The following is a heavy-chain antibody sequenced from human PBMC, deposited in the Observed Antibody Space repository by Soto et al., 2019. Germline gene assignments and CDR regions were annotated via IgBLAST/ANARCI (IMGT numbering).Heavy chain of an antibody. CDR3: AREVGRSYYGMDV. V-gene: IGHV3-21*01. J-gene: IGHJ6*02. CDR1: GFTFNSYT. D-gene: IGHD1-26*01. Sequence: PGGSLRLSCAASGFTFNSYTMNWVRQAPGKGLEWVASITASGSYIYYADSVKGRFTISRDNAKNSLFLQMDSLGAEDTAVYYCAREVGRSYYGMDVWSQGTMVTV. CDR2: ITASGSYI.